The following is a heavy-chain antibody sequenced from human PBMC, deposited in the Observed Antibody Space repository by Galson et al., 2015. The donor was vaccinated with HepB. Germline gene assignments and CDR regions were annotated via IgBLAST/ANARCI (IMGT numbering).Heavy chain of an antibody. CDR3: ARTYYSYGMDV. J-gene: IGHJ6*02. CDR1: GFSLTTSGMC. V-gene: IGHV2-70*11. Sequence: PALVKPTQTLTLTCTFSGFSLTTSGMCVSWLRQPPGKALEWLARIDWDDDEYYSTSLKTRLTISKDTSKNQVVLTMTNMDPVDTATYYCARTYYSYGMDVWGQGTTVTVSS. CDR2: IDWDDDE.